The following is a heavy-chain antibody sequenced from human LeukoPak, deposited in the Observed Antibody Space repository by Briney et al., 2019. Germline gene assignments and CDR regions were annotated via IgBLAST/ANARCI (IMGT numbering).Heavy chain of an antibody. CDR1: GFTFSSFS. J-gene: IGHJ4*02. CDR3: ARVWGLAVAGWEIEY. Sequence: PGGSLRLSCAASGFTFSSFSMSWVRQAPGKGLEWVSYISSSGTTIYYADSVKGRFTISRDNAKNSLYLQMNSLRDEDTAVYYCARVWGLAVAGWEIEYTGQGTLVTVSS. D-gene: IGHD6-13*01. V-gene: IGHV3-48*02. CDR2: ISSSGTTI.